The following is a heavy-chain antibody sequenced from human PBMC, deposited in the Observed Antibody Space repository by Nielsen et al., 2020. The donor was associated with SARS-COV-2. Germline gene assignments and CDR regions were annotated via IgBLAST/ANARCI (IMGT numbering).Heavy chain of an antibody. D-gene: IGHD2-15*01. V-gene: IGHV4-4*02. CDR3: ARRVVVVPTNNWFDP. J-gene: IGHJ5*02. CDR1: GGSISSSNW. Sequence: SETLSLTCAVSGGSISSSNWWNWVRQPPGKGLEWIGEINHSGSTNYNPSLKSRVTISVDTSKNQFSLKLSSVTAADTAVYYCARRVVVVPTNNWFDPWGQGTLVTVSS. CDR2: INHSGST.